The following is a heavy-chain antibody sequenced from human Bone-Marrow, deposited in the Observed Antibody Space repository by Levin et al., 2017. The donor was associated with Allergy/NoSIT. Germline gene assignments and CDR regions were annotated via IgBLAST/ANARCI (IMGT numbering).Heavy chain of an antibody. CDR2: IKQDGSEK. J-gene: IGHJ4*02. Sequence: GESLKISCAASGFTFSSYWMSWVRQAPGKGLEWVANIKQDGSEKYYVDSVKGRFTISRDNAKNSLYLQMNSLRAEDTAVYYCARASIPIAAPAPVDYWGQGTLVTVSS. CDR1: GFTFSSYW. V-gene: IGHV3-7*01. CDR3: ARASIPIAAPAPVDY. D-gene: IGHD6-6*01.